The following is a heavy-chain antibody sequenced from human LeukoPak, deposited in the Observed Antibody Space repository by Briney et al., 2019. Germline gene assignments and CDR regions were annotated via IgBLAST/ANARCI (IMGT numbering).Heavy chain of an antibody. V-gene: IGHV4-38-2*01. J-gene: IGHJ6*03. CDR1: GYSMRSGYY. Sequence: PSETLSLTCAVSGYSMRSGYYWGWIRQPPGKGLEWIGCIYHSGSTHHNPSLKSRVTISVDTSKNQFSLKLTSVTAAVTAVYYCARQGGSSSPYYYYYMDVWGKGTTVTVSS. D-gene: IGHD6-13*01. CDR3: ARQGGSSSPYYYYYMDV. CDR2: IYHSGST.